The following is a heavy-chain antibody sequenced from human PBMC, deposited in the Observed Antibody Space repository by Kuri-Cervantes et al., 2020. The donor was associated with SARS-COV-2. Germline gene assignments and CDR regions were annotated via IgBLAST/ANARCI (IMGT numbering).Heavy chain of an antibody. Sequence: GESLKISCAASAFTFSGRSMSWVRQAPGKGLEWVSAISGSGGSTYYADSVKGRFTISRDNSKNTLYLQMNSLRAEDTAVYYCAKSGLRLGELSLFFDYWGQGTLVTVSS. J-gene: IGHJ4*02. V-gene: IGHV3-23*01. CDR2: ISGSGGST. CDR3: AKSGLRLGELSLFFDY. D-gene: IGHD3-16*02. CDR1: AFTFSGRS.